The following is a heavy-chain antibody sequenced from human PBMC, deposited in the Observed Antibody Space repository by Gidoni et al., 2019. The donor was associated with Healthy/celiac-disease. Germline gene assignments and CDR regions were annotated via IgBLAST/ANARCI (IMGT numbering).Heavy chain of an antibody. CDR3: ARIALSGWLPFDW. CDR1: GSTFTSYD. J-gene: IGHJ4*02. D-gene: IGHD6-19*01. Sequence: QVQLVQPGAEVKKPGASGKVSCKASGSTFTSYDINWVRQATGQGLEWMGWMNPNSGNTGYAQKFQGRVTMTRNTSISTAYMELSSLRSEDTAVYYCARIALSGWLPFDWWGQGTLVTVSS. CDR2: MNPNSGNT. V-gene: IGHV1-8*01.